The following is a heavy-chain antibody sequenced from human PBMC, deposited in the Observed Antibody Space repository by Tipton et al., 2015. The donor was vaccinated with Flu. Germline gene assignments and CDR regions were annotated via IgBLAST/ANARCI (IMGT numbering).Heavy chain of an antibody. CDR1: GGSFSGYY. V-gene: IGHV4-34*01. J-gene: IGHJ4*02. CDR3: ARVGDGYAYDY. Sequence: LRLSCAVYGGSFSGYYWGWIRQPPGKGLEWIGSISYSGSTYYNPSLKSRVTISVDTSKNQFSLKLSSVTAADTAMYYCARVGDGYAYDYWGQGTLVTVSS. CDR2: ISYSGST. D-gene: IGHD5-24*01.